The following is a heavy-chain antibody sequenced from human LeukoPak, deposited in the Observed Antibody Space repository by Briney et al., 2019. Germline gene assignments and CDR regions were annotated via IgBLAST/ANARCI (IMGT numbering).Heavy chain of an antibody. CDR3: AKGPQLFSGYHPDY. V-gene: IGHV3-23*01. Sequence: GGSLSLSCAASGFTFSSSAMTWVRQGPGKGLEWVSTITGSDCSTYYADSVKGRFTISRDFSKNTVHLQMNSLRVEDTAIYYGAKGPQLFSGYHPDYWGQGTLVTVSS. CDR2: ITGSDCST. J-gene: IGHJ4*02. CDR1: GFTFSSSA. D-gene: IGHD3-22*01.